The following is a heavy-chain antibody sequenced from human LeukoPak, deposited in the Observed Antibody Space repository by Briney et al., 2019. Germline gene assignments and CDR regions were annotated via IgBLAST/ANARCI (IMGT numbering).Heavy chain of an antibody. J-gene: IGHJ6*02. V-gene: IGHV4-59*01. Sequence: PSETLSLTCTVSGGSISSYYWSWIRQPPGKGLEWIGYIYYSGSTNYNPSLKSRVTISVDTSKNQFSLKLSSVTAADTAVYHCARDRFAGYCSSTSCYRDYYYGMDVWGQGTTVTVSS. CDR2: IYYSGST. CDR3: ARDRFAGYCSSTSCYRDYYYGMDV. D-gene: IGHD2-2*02. CDR1: GGSISSYY.